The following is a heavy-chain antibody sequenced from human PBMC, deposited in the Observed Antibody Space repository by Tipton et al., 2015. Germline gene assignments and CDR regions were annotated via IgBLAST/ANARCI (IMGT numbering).Heavy chain of an antibody. V-gene: IGHV3-23*01. CDR1: GFSFSSYA. J-gene: IGHJ4*02. CDR2: ISVGGGNT. Sequence: GSLRLSCAASGFSFSSYAINWVRQAPGKGLEWVSGISVGGGNTYYADSVKGRFTTFRDNSRNTVYLQMNSLRAEDTAVYYCARDTGYDLDYWGQGTLVTVSS. D-gene: IGHD5-12*01. CDR3: ARDTGYDLDY.